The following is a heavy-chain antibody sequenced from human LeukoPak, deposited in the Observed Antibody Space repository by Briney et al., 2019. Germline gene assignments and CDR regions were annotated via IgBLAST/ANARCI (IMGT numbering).Heavy chain of an antibody. CDR3: ARDPPDYYGSGSFHTAVNWFDP. V-gene: IGHV4-38-2*02. CDR1: GYSISSGYY. CDR2: IYHSGST. J-gene: IGHJ5*02. D-gene: IGHD3-10*01. Sequence: SETLSLTCTVSGYSISSGYYWGWIRQPPGKGLEWIGSIYHSGSTYYNPSLKSRVTISVDTSKNQFSLKLSPVTAADTAVYYCARDPPDYYGSGSFHTAVNWFDPWGQGTLVTVSS.